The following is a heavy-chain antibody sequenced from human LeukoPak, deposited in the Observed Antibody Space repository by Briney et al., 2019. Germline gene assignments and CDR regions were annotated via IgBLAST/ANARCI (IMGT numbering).Heavy chain of an antibody. J-gene: IGHJ6*02. CDR3: ARSPYYYYGMDV. CDR2: IYYSGST. Sequence: SETLSLTCTVSGGSISFYYWSWIRQPPGKGLEWIGNIYYSGSTNYNPSLKSRVSISVDTSKNQFSLKLSSVTAADTAVYYCARSPYYYYGMDVWGQGTTVTVSS. CDR1: GGSISFYY. V-gene: IGHV4-59*01.